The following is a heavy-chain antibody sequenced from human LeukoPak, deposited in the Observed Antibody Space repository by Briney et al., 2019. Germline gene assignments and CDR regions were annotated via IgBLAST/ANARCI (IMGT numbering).Heavy chain of an antibody. D-gene: IGHD3-10*01. V-gene: IGHV4-4*09. CDR1: GGSFDSKY. Sequence: SETLSLTCSVSGGSFDSKYWSWIRQPPGKGLEWIGYIYTSGSTNFNPSLRSRVAMSIDTSKNQFSLKVYSVTAADTAVYYCARDQDYGSGSYHNYYFDYWGQGTLATVSS. J-gene: IGHJ4*02. CDR3: ARDQDYGSGSYHNYYFDY. CDR2: IYTSGST.